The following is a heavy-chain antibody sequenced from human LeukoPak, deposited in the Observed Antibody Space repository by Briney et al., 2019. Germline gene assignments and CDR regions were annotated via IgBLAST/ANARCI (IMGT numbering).Heavy chain of an antibody. Sequence: ASVKVSCKASGYTFTGYYMHWVRQAPGQGLEWMGWINPNSGGTNYAQKFQGRVTMTRDTSISTAYMELSRLRSDDTAVYYCARTQKRLRGYYDSGGYHDYWGQGTLVTVSS. CDR1: GYTFTGYY. D-gene: IGHD3-22*01. J-gene: IGHJ4*02. V-gene: IGHV1-2*02. CDR3: ARTQKRLRGYYDSGGYHDY. CDR2: INPNSGGT.